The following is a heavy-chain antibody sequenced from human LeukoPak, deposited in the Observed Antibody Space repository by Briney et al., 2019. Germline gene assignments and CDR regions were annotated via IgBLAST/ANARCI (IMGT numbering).Heavy chain of an antibody. CDR1: GGSISGYY. V-gene: IGHV4-59*01. J-gene: IGHJ4*02. Sequence: SETLSLTCTVSGGSISGYYWTWIRQPPGKGLEWIGYIYYSGSTNYNPPLKSRVTISVDTSKNQFSLKLSSVTAADTAVYYCARGRVDRAMVSFDYWGQGTLVTVSS. CDR3: ARGRVDRAMVSFDY. CDR2: IYYSGST. D-gene: IGHD5-18*01.